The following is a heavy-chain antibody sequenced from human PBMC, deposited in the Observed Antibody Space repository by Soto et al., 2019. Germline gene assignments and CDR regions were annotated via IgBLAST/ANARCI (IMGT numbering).Heavy chain of an antibody. CDR3: ARDIGFDYVN. Sequence: QPVGSLRLSCAVSGFNVMSYWMSWVRQAPGKGLEWVASVKEDGSELYYLHSVRGRFSISRDSAGNALHLTMNYLSAEDTGVYFCARDIGFDYVNWGQGIPFTVPS. CDR1: GFNVMSYW. V-gene: IGHV3-7*01. J-gene: IGHJ4*02. D-gene: IGHD5-12*01. CDR2: VKEDGSEL.